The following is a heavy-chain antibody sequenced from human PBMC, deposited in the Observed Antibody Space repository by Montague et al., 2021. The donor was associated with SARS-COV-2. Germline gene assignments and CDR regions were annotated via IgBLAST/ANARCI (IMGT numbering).Heavy chain of an antibody. J-gene: IGHJ2*01. D-gene: IGHD3-22*01. Sequence: TLSLTCTVSGGSISSSNYFWCWIRQHPGKGLEWIGYIYYSGSTYYNPSLKSRVTISVDTSKNQFSLKMSSVTAADTAVYYCARSPEPMIILIITSLNWYFDLWGRGTLVTVSS. CDR2: IYYSGST. V-gene: IGHV4-31*03. CDR3: ARSPEPMIILIITSLNWYFDL. CDR1: GGSISSSNYF.